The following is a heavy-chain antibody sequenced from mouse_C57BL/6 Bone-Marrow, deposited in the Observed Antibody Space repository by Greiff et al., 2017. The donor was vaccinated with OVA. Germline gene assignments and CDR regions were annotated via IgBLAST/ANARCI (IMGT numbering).Heavy chain of an antibody. V-gene: IGHV2-9-1*01. J-gene: IGHJ2*01. CDR2: IWTGGGT. D-gene: IGHD3-2*02. CDR1: GFSLTSYA. Sequence: VQLKESGPGLVAPSQSLSITCTVSGFSLTSYAISWVRQPPGKGLEWLGVIWTGGGTNYNSALKSRLSISKDNSKSQVFLKMNSLQTDDTARYYCAKTTAQATGNYFDYWGQGTTLTVSS. CDR3: AKTTAQATGNYFDY.